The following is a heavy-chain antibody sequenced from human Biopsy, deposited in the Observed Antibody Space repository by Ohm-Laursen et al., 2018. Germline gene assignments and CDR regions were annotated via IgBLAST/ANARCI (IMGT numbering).Heavy chain of an antibody. Sequence: ASVKVSCKVSGYTLTALSMHWVRQAPGRGLEWMGGFAPENGKTIYAQKFQGRITMTEDTSTDTAYMELSSPRSDDTAVYYCARGRRLPAAISSYYYAMDVWGQGTTVTVSS. CDR2: FAPENGKT. D-gene: IGHD2-2*01. J-gene: IGHJ6*02. CDR1: GYTLTALS. V-gene: IGHV1-24*01. CDR3: ARGRRLPAAISSYYYAMDV.